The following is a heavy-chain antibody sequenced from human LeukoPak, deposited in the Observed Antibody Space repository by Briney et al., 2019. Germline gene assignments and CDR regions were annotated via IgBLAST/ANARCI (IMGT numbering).Heavy chain of an antibody. CDR1: GGSFSGYY. CDR3: ARGHIIVATKGWFDP. D-gene: IGHD5-12*01. J-gene: IGHJ5*02. V-gene: IGHV4-34*01. CDR2: INHSGSI. Sequence: SETLSLTCAVYGGSFSGYYWSWIRQPPGKGLEWIGEINHSGSINYNPSLKSRVTISVDTSKNQFSLKLSSVTAADTAVYYCARGHIIVATKGWFDPWGQGTLVTVSS.